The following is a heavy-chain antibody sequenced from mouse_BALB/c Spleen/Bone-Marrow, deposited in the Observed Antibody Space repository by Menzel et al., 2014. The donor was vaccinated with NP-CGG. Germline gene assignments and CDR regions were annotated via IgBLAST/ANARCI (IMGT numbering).Heavy chain of an antibody. J-gene: IGHJ2*01. CDR2: IEPANGNT. CDR1: GFNIKDTY. V-gene: IGHV14-3*02. D-gene: IGHD3-3*01. Sequence: EVKLMESGAEFVKPGASVILSCTVSGFNIKDTYMHWVKVRPEQGLEWIGMIEPANGNTKYDPKFQGKATITADTSSNTAYMHLSSLTSEDTAVYYCARLGDWGNWGQGSTLTGSS. CDR3: ARLGDWGN.